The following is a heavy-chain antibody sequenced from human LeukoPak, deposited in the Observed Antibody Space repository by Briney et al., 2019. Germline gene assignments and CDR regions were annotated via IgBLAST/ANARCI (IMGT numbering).Heavy chain of an antibody. D-gene: IGHD4-11*01. CDR1: GITLSTYA. V-gene: IGHV3-23*01. CDR2: INNNDDST. J-gene: IGHJ4*02. Sequence: GGSLRLSCAASGITLSTYAISWVRQGPGKGLEWVSAINNNDDSTHYADSVKGRFTISRDNSKNTLYLQMNSLRAEDTAIYYCVKEDLPVFDYWGQGTLVTVSS. CDR3: VKEDLPVFDY.